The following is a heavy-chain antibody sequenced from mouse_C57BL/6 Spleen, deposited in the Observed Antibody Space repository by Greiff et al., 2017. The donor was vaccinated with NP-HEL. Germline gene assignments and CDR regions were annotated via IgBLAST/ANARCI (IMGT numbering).Heavy chain of an antibody. D-gene: IGHD3-2*02. Sequence: QVQLQQPGAELVMPGASVKLSCKASGYTFTSYWMHWVKQRPGQGLEWIGEIDPSDSYTNYNQKFKGKSTLTVDKSSSTAYMQLSSLTSEDSAVYYWATAQATGFAYWGQGTLVTVSA. V-gene: IGHV1-69*01. CDR3: ATAQATGFAY. CDR2: IDPSDSYT. J-gene: IGHJ3*01. CDR1: GYTFTSYW.